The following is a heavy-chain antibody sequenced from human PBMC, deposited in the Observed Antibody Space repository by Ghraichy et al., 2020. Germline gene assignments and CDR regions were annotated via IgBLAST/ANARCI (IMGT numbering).Heavy chain of an antibody. CDR1: GFTFSSYW. V-gene: IGHV3-7*03. D-gene: IGHD2-2*01. CDR3: ARGYCSSTSCYDYYGMDV. Sequence: LSLTCAASGFTFSSYWMSWVRQAPGKGLEWVANIKQDGSEKYYVDSVKGRFTISRDNAKYSLYLQMNSLRAEDTAVYYCARGYCSSTSCYDYYGMDVWAKGPRSPSP. J-gene: IGHJ6*02. CDR2: IKQDGSEK.